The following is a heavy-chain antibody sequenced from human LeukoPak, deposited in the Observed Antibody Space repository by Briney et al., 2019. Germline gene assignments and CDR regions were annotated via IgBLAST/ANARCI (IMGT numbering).Heavy chain of an antibody. CDR1: GFTFSNAW. CDR3: TTSKAAIPLLDYYYYMDV. D-gene: IGHD5-18*01. V-gene: IGHV3-15*01. CDR2: IKSKTDGGTT. Sequence: PGGSLRLSCAASGFTFSNAWMSWVRQAPGKGLEWVGRIKSKTDGGTTDYAAPVKGRFTISRDDSKNTLYLQMNSLKTEDTAVYYCTTSKAAIPLLDYYYYMDVWGKGTTVTISS. J-gene: IGHJ6*03.